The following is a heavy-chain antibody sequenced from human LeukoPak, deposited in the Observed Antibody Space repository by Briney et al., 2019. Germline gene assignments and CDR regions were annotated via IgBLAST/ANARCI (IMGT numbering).Heavy chain of an antibody. J-gene: IGHJ4*02. Sequence: GGSLRLSCAASGFTFRSYGMHWVRQAPGKGLEWVAVTSHVGNIKYYADSVEGRFTISRDNSKSTLYLQMNSLRAEDTAVYYCAKSWAGYCSGGSCYSDYYFDYWGQGTLVTVSS. D-gene: IGHD2-15*01. V-gene: IGHV3-33*03. CDR2: TSHVGNIK. CDR3: AKSWAGYCSGGSCYSDYYFDY. CDR1: GFTFRSYG.